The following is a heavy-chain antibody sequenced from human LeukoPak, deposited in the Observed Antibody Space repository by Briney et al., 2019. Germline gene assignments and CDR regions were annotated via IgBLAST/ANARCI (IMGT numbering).Heavy chain of an antibody. CDR1: GFTFSSYE. Sequence: QTGGSLRLSCAASGFTFSSYEMNWVRQAPGKGLEWVTYISSSGSTTYYADSVKGRFTISRDNAKNSLYLQMNSLRAEDTAAYYCARDSKWVFDYWGQGTLVTVSS. D-gene: IGHD1-26*01. V-gene: IGHV3-48*03. CDR2: ISSSGSTT. J-gene: IGHJ4*02. CDR3: ARDSKWVFDY.